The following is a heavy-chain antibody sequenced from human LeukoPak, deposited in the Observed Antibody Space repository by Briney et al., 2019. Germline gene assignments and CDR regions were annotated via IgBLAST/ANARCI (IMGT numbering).Heavy chain of an antibody. CDR3: ARDQSVRLLQTSSTYFKHVFAI. CDR1: GYTFTGYY. V-gene: IGHV1-18*04. D-gene: IGHD6-13*01. Sequence: ASVKVSCKASGYTFTGYYMHWVRQAPGLGLEWMGWISAYNGNTNYAQKVQGRVTMTTDTSTSTAYMELRSLRFDDTAVYYCARDQSVRLLQTSSTYFKHVFAIWGQGSMVTVSS. CDR2: ISAYNGNT. J-gene: IGHJ3*02.